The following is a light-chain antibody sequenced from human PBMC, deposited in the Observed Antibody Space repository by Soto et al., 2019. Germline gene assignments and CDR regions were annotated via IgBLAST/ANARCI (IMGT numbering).Light chain of an antibody. CDR3: QQYDSSYT. CDR1: QTVANNY. V-gene: IGKV3-20*01. CDR2: GAS. J-gene: IGKJ2*01. Sequence: EIVLAQSPATVSLSPGESATLSCRASQTVANNYLAWYQQRPGQAPRLVIFGASSRATGIPDRIRGSGSGTDFTLSISRVEPEDFAVYYCQQYDSSYTFGQGTKLEIK.